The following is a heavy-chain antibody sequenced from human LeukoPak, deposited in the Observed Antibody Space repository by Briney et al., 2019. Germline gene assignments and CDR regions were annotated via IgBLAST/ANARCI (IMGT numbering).Heavy chain of an antibody. D-gene: IGHD6-13*01. J-gene: IGHJ5*02. CDR1: GGSISSGGYY. V-gene: IGHV4-61*08. Sequence: PSETLSLTCTVSGGSISSGGYYWSWIRQPPGKGLEWIGYIYYSGSTNYNPSLKSRVTISVDTSKNQFSLKLSSVTAADTAVYYCARVVYLSSSLIKGPWSYHWFDPWGQGTLVTVSS. CDR3: ARVVYLSSSLIKGPWSYHWFDP. CDR2: IYYSGST.